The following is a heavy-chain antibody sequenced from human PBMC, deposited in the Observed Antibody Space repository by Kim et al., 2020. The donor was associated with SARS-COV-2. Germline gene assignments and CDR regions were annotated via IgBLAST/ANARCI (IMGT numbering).Heavy chain of an antibody. CDR1: GGSISSSSYY. CDR3: ARYTVYDILTGYDY. V-gene: IGHV4-39*01. Sequence: SETLSLTCTVSGGSISSSSYYWGWIRQPPGKGLEWIGSIYYSGSTYYNPSIKSRVTISVDTSKNQFSLKLSSVTAADTAVYYCARYTVYDILTGYDYWGQGTLVTVSS. J-gene: IGHJ4*02. D-gene: IGHD3-9*01. CDR2: IYYSGST.